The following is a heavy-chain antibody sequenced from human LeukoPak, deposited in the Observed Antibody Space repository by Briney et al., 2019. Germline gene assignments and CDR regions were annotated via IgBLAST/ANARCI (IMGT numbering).Heavy chain of an antibody. V-gene: IGHV3-30*02. D-gene: IGHD4-17*01. Sequence: GGSLRLSCAASGFIFSTYGLHWVRQAPGKGLEWVAFIRFDGSNKYYVDSVKGRFTISRDNSQNTLYLQMNSLRPEDTAVYYCAKGGASVTRYVDYWGQGTLVTVSS. J-gene: IGHJ4*02. CDR3: AKGGASVTRYVDY. CDR1: GFIFSTYG. CDR2: IRFDGSNK.